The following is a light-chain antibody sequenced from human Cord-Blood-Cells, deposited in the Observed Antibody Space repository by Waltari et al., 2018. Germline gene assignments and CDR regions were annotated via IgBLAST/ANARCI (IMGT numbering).Light chain of an antibody. CDR2: DVS. CDR1: SSDVGGYNY. Sequence: QSALTQPASVSGSPGQSITISCTGTSSDVGGYNYVSSYQQHPGKAPKLMIYDVSNRPSWVSNRFSGSKSGNTASLTISGLQAEDEADYYCSSYTSSSTLYVFGTGTKVTVL. V-gene: IGLV2-14*01. CDR3: SSYTSSSTLYV. J-gene: IGLJ1*01.